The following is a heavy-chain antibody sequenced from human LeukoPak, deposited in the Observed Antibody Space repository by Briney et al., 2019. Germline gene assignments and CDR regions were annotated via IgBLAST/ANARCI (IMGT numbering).Heavy chain of an antibody. Sequence: TGGSLRLSCAASEFTFSSFTMHWVRQAPGKGLEWVAVISYDGRNKYYADSVKGRFTISRDNSKNTLYLQMNSLRAEDTAVYYCARSLDYYGSGSYYTTPTYYFDYWGQGTLVTVSS. CDR1: EFTFSSFT. V-gene: IGHV3-30*04. J-gene: IGHJ4*02. D-gene: IGHD3-10*01. CDR2: ISYDGRNK. CDR3: ARSLDYYGSGSYYTTPTYYFDY.